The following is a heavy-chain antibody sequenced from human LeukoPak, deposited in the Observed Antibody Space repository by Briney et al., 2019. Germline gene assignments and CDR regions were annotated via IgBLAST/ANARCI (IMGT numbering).Heavy chain of an antibody. D-gene: IGHD6-6*01. CDR3: ARSSYSSSSSV. Sequence: PGGSLRHSCAVSGFTFGGFWMSWSRQAPGKGLEWVASINSDGSEGYYADVVKGRFTISRDNAKNSLYLQINSLRAEDTAVYYCARSSYSSSSSVWGQGTMVTVSS. J-gene: IGHJ3*01. CDR1: GFTFGGFW. CDR2: INSDGSEG. V-gene: IGHV3-7*03.